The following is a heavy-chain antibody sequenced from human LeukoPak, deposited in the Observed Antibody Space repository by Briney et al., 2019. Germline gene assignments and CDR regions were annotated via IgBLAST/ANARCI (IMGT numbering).Heavy chain of an antibody. Sequence: SETLSLTCTVSGGSISSSSYYWGWLRQPPGKELEWIGTIYYSANTYYNPSLKSRVTISVDMSKNQCSLKLSSVTAADTAVYYCARDRAGYCGGGSCYSGSWFDPWGQGTLVTVSS. CDR3: ARDRAGYCGGGSCYSGSWFDP. D-gene: IGHD2-15*01. CDR1: GGSISSSSYY. V-gene: IGHV4-39*07. J-gene: IGHJ5*02. CDR2: IYYSANT.